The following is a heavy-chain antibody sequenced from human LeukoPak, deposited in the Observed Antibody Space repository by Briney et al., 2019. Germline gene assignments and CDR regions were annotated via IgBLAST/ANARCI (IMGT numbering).Heavy chain of an antibody. Sequence: GGSLRLPCAASGFTFSSYAMSWVRQAPGKGLEWVSAISGSGGSTYYADSVKGRFTISRDNSKNTLYLQMNSLRAEDTAVYYCAKPRYYDSSGTQGFDYWGQGTLVTVSS. J-gene: IGHJ4*02. V-gene: IGHV3-23*01. CDR3: AKPRYYDSSGTQGFDY. CDR1: GFTFSSYA. CDR2: ISGSGGST. D-gene: IGHD3-22*01.